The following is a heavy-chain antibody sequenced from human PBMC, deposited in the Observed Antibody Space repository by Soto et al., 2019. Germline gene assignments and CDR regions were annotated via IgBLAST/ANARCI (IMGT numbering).Heavy chain of an antibody. D-gene: IGHD4-17*01. Sequence: GGSLRLSCAASGFTVSTKYMSWVRQAPGKGLEWVSVIYSGGSTFYADSVRGRFTISRDNAKNTVYLQMNSLRAEDTAVYYCARAMPLYYGDYVLDYWGQGTLVTVSS. CDR2: IYSGGST. V-gene: IGHV3-66*01. J-gene: IGHJ4*02. CDR3: ARAMPLYYGDYVLDY. CDR1: GFTVSTKY.